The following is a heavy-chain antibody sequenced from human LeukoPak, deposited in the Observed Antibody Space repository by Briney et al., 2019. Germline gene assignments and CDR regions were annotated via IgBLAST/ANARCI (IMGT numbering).Heavy chain of an antibody. CDR3: ARDFGYSYGYGYFDY. V-gene: IGHV1-46*01. CDR2: INPSGGST. Sequence: ASVKVSCKASGYTFTSYYMHWVRQAPGQGLEWMGIINPSGGSTSYAQKFQGRVTMTRDTSTSTVYMELSSLRSEDTAVYYRARDFGYSYGYGYFDYWGQGTLVSVSS. J-gene: IGHJ4*02. D-gene: IGHD5-18*01. CDR1: GYTFTSYY.